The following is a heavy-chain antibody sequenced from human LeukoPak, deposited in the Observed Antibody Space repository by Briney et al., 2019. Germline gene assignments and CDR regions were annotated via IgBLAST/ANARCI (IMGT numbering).Heavy chain of an antibody. D-gene: IGHD6-19*01. Sequence: ASVKVSCKASGYTFTGYYMHWVRQAPGQGLEWMGWINPNSGGTNYAQKFQGRVTMTRDTSISTAYMELSRLRSDDTAVYYCARIPSSGWTKRLYYFDYWGQGTLVTVSS. V-gene: IGHV1-2*02. J-gene: IGHJ4*02. CDR2: INPNSGGT. CDR1: GYTFTGYY. CDR3: ARIPSSGWTKRLYYFDY.